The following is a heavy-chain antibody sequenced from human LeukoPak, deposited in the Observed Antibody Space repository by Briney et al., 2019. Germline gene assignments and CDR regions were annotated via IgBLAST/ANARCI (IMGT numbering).Heavy chain of an antibody. CDR2: IRYDGSNK. CDR3: ARLRRNSDRSDFFYYYGH. D-gene: IGHD3-22*01. J-gene: IGHJ4*02. CDR1: GFTFSTYG. V-gene: IGHV3-30*02. Sequence: GGSLRLSCAASGFTFSTYGMHWVRQAPGKGLEWVAFIRYDGSNKYYADSVKGRFTISRDNSKNTLFLQMNSLRAEDTAVYYCARLRRNSDRSDFFYYYGHWGQGTLVTVSS.